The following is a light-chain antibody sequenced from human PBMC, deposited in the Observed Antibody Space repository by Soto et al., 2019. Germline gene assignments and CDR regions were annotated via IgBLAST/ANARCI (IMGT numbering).Light chain of an antibody. Sequence: QSVLTQPASVSGSPGQSITISCTGTRRDVGGYNYVSWYQQYSGKSPKLLIYEVTHRPSGVSNRFSGSKSGNTASLTISGLQAEDEADYYCQSYDTRPVFGGGTKLTVL. J-gene: IGLJ3*02. V-gene: IGLV2-14*01. CDR1: RRDVGGYNY. CDR2: EVT. CDR3: QSYDTRPV.